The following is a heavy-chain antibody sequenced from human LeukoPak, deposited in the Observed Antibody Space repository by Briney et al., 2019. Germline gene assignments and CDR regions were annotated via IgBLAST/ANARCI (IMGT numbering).Heavy chain of an antibody. D-gene: IGHD2-2*01. CDR3: ARYVPARGFDY. V-gene: IGHV4-39*07. J-gene: IGHJ4*02. CDR2: IYYSGST. CDR1: GGSISSSSYY. Sequence: SETLSLTCTVSGGSISSSSYYWGWIRQPPGKGLEWIGSIYYSGSTYYNPSLKSRVTISVDTSKNQFSLKLSSVTAADTAVYYCARYVPARGFDYWGQGTLVTVSS.